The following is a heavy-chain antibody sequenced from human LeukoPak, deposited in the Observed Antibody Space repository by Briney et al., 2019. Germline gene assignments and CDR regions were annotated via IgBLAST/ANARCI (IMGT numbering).Heavy chain of an antibody. Sequence: SETPSLTCTVSGGSISSYYWSWIRQPPGKGLEGIGYIYYSGSTNYNPPLKSRVTIPVDTSKNQFSLKLSSVPAADTAVYYCARVDTAMAGDYWGQGTLVTVSS. CDR3: ARVDTAMAGDY. J-gene: IGHJ4*02. D-gene: IGHD5-18*01. CDR1: GGSISSYY. V-gene: IGHV4-59*01. CDR2: IYYSGST.